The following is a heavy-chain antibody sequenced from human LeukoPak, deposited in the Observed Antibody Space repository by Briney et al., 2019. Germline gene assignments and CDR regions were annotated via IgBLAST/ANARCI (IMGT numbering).Heavy chain of an antibody. J-gene: IGHJ4*02. CDR3: AKSREYSLSFDY. CDR1: GFTFTHYY. CDR2: ISSDGSAI. D-gene: IGHD2-21*01. Sequence: GGSLRLSCAASGFTFTHYYLSWIRQAPGKGLDWLSYISSDGSAISYADSVRGRFTISSDNAKNSLFLQMSSVRAEDTAMYYCAKSREYSLSFDYWGQGILVTVSS. V-gene: IGHV3-11*01.